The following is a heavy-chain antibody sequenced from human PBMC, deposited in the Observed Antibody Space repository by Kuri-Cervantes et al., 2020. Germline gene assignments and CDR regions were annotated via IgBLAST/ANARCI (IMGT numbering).Heavy chain of an antibody. CDR1: GFTFDDYA. CDR2: ISWNSGSI. CDR3: AKASGNY. Sequence: SLKISCAASGFTFDDYAMHWVRQAPGKGLEWVSGISWNSGSIGYADSVKGRFTISRDNAKNSLYLQMNSLRAEDTALYYCAKASGNYWGQGTLVTVSS. D-gene: IGHD3-10*01. J-gene: IGHJ4*02. V-gene: IGHV3-9*01.